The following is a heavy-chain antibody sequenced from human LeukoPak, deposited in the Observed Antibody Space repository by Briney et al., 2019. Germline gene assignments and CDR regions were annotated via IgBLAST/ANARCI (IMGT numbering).Heavy chain of an antibody. Sequence: KPSETLSLTCAVYGGSLSGYYWSWIRQPPGKGLEWIGEINHSGSTNYNPSLKSRVTISVDTSKNQFSLKLSSVTAADTAVYYCARVRGSWSTTIWGQGTLVTVSS. CDR2: INHSGST. V-gene: IGHV4-34*01. CDR3: ARVRGSWSTTI. D-gene: IGHD6-13*01. CDR1: GGSLSGYY. J-gene: IGHJ4*02.